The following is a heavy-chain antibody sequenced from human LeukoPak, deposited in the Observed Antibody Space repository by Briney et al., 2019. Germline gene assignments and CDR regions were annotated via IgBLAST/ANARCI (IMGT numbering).Heavy chain of an antibody. Sequence: SETLSLTCTVSGGSISSSSYYWGWIRQPPGKGLEWIGSIYYSGSTYYHPSLKSRVTISVDTSKNQFSLKLSSVTAADTAVYYCARDDFWSGYRAFDIWGQGTMVTVSS. CDR1: GGSISSSSYY. CDR2: IYYSGST. CDR3: ARDDFWSGYRAFDI. J-gene: IGHJ3*02. V-gene: IGHV4-39*07. D-gene: IGHD3-3*01.